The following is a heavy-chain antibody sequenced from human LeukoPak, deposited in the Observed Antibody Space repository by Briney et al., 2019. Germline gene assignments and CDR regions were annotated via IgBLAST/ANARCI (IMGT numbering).Heavy chain of an antibody. D-gene: IGHD6-13*01. J-gene: IGHJ6*02. CDR3: ASGIAAAGIPYYYYGMDV. V-gene: IGHV3-23*01. CDR1: GFTFSSYA. Sequence: GGSLRLSCAASGFTFSSYAMSWVRQAPGKGLEWVSAISGSGGSTYYADSVKGRFTISRDNSKNTLYLQMNSLRAEDTAVYYCASGIAAAGIPYYYYGMDVWGQGTTVTVSS. CDR2: ISGSGGST.